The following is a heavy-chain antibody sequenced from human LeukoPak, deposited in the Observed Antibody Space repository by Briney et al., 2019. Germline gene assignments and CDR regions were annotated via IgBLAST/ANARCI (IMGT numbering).Heavy chain of an antibody. CDR2: IYPGDSET. J-gene: IGHJ5*02. D-gene: IGHD2-2*02. Sequence: GESLKISCKGSGYSFTNYWIAWVRQMPGKGLEWMGIIYPGDSETRYSPSLQGQVTISAAKSISTAYLQWSSLKASDTAMYYCARRPYCSSTSCYTNWFDPWGQGTLVTVSS. CDR1: GYSFTNYW. V-gene: IGHV5-51*01. CDR3: ARRPYCSSTSCYTNWFDP.